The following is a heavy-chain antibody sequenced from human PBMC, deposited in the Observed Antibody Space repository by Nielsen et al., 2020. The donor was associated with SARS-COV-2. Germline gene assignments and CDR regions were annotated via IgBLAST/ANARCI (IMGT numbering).Heavy chain of an antibody. CDR1: GFTFSSYG. CDR2: ISYDGSNK. D-gene: IGHD3-22*01. V-gene: IGHV3-30*19. Sequence: GGSLRLSCAASGFTFSSYGMHWVRQAPGKGLEWVAVISYDGSNKYYADSVKGRFTISRDNSKNTLYLQMNSLRAEDTAVYYCASSYYDSSGYPFAFDIWGQGTMVTVSS. CDR3: ASSYYDSSGYPFAFDI. J-gene: IGHJ3*02.